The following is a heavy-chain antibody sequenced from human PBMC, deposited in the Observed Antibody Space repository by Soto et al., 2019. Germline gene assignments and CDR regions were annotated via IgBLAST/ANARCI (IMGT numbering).Heavy chain of an antibody. D-gene: IGHD6-19*01. CDR1: GFTFGSYW. Sequence: EVQLVESGGGLVQPGGSLSLSCAASGFTFGSYWMSWVRQAPGKGLEWVATIKQGGSENYNMDPVQGRFTISRDNAENLLYLQLSSLKSDDTAVYFCARGSQWQADYWGQGTLVTVSS. J-gene: IGHJ4*02. CDR3: ARGSQWQADY. CDR2: IKQGGSEN. V-gene: IGHV3-7*01.